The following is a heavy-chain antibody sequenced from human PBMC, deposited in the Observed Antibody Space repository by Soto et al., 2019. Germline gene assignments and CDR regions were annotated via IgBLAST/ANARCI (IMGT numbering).Heavy chain of an antibody. J-gene: IGHJ5*02. CDR1: GYTFTSYG. Sequence: QVQLVQSGAEVKKPGASVKVSCKASGYTFTSYGISWVRQAPGQGLEWMGWISAYNGNTNYAQKLQGRVPMTTDTSPRTADVALRSLRSDATAVYYRARGPEAFGGVIVTGWFAPWGQGTLVTVSS. V-gene: IGHV1-18*01. D-gene: IGHD3-16*02. CDR2: ISAYNGNT. CDR3: ARGPEAFGGVIVTGWFAP.